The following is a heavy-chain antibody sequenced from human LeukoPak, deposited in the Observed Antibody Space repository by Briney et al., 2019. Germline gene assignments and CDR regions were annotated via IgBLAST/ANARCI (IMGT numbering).Heavy chain of an antibody. Sequence: ASVKVSCKASGYTLTGYYMHWVRQAPGQGLEWMGWISPNSGGTNYAQKFQGRVTMTRDTSISTAYMELSRLRSDDTAVYYCARDNMMPGWFDPWGQGTLVTVSS. V-gene: IGHV1-2*02. CDR3: ARDNMMPGWFDP. D-gene: IGHD3-16*01. CDR2: ISPNSGGT. CDR1: GYTLTGYY. J-gene: IGHJ5*02.